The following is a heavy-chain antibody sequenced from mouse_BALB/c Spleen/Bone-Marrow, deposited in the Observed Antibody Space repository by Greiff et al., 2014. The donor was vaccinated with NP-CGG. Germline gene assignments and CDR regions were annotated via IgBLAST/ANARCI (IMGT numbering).Heavy chain of an antibody. D-gene: IGHD2-12*01. CDR3: ARDRNNDIHWYLDV. V-gene: IGHV7-3*02. J-gene: IGHJ1*01. Sequence: EVKVEESGGGLVQPGGSLRLSCATSGFTFSDYYMSWVRQPPGKALEWLGFISNKAKGYTTEYIPSVKGRFTISRDNSQSMLYLQMNTLRAEDSATYYCARDRNNDIHWYLDVWGAGTTVTVSS. CDR2: ISNKAKGYTT. CDR1: GFTFSDYY.